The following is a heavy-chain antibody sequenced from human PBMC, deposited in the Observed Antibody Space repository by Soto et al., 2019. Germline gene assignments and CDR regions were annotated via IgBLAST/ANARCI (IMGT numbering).Heavy chain of an antibody. Sequence: EVQLVESGGGLVQPGGSLRLSCAASGFTFSSYWMHWVRQAPGKGLVWVSRINSDGSSTSYADSVKGRFTISRDNAKNTLYLQMNSLRAEDTAVYYCARERAPGSGGVAYYGMDVWGQGTTVTVSS. CDR3: ARERAPGSGGVAYYGMDV. CDR2: INSDGSST. V-gene: IGHV3-74*01. D-gene: IGHD3-16*01. CDR1: GFTFSSYW. J-gene: IGHJ6*02.